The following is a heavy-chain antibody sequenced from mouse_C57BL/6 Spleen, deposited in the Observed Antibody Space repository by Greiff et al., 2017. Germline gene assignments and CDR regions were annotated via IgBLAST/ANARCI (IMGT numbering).Heavy chain of an antibody. V-gene: IGHV5-12*01. CDR2: ISNGGGST. Sequence: EVKLVESGGGLVQPGGSLKLSCAASGFTFSDYYMHWVRQTPEKRLEWVAYISNGGGSTYYPDNVKGRSTISRDNAKTTPDLQRSRRKSEDTAMDYCAVRYGPWYFDVWGTGTTVTVSS. CDR1: GFTFSDYY. CDR3: AVRYGPWYFDV. J-gene: IGHJ1*03. D-gene: IGHD2-10*02.